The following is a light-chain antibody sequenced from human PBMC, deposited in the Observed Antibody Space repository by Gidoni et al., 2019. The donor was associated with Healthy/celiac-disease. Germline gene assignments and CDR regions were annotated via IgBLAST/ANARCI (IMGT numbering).Light chain of an antibody. J-gene: IGLJ2*01. Sequence: QTVVTQAPSLTMSPVGTVTLNCASSTGAVTTGYYPNWFQQKPGQAPRALIYSTSNKPSRTPARFSGSRLGGKAALTLSGVQAEDEAEYYCLPYYGGVVVFGGGTKLTVL. V-gene: IGLV7-43*01. CDR3: LPYYGGVVV. CDR1: TGAVTTGYY. CDR2: STS.